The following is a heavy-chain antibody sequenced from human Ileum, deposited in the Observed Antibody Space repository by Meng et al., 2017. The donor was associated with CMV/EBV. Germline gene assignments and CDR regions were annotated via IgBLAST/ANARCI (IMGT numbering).Heavy chain of an antibody. D-gene: IGHD5-12*01. J-gene: IGHJ4*02. CDR2: ISNDGEKQ. CDR3: ARGYRGNFFDY. Sequence: GGSLRLSCAASGFSFSTYGIHWVRQAPGRGLEWVAVISNDGEKQYYTDSVKGRFSISRDNSKNTLFLQMNSLRPEDSAVYFCARGYRGNFFDYWGQGTPVTVSS. CDR1: GFSFSTYG. V-gene: IGHV3-30*19.